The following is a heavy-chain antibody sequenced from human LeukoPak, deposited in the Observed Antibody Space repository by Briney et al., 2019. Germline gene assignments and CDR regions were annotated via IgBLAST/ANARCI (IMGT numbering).Heavy chain of an antibody. CDR1: VGTFSSYA. J-gene: IGHJ4*02. D-gene: IGHD5-24*01. V-gene: IGHV1-69*05. CDR3: APLEDPVEGY. CDR2: IIPIFGTA. Sequence: SVTVSCKASVGTFSSYAISWVRQAPGQGLEWMGGIIPIFGTANYAQKFQGRVTITTDESTSTAYMELSSLRSEDTAVYYCAPLEDPVEGYWGQGTLVTVSS.